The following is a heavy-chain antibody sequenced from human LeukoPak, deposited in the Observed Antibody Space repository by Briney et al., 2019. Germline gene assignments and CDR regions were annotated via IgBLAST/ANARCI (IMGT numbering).Heavy chain of an antibody. Sequence: APVKVSCKASGYTFTSYGINWVRQAPGQGLEWMGWISAYNGNTNYAQKLQGRVTMTTDTSTSTAYMELRSLRSDDTAVYYCARGVDSSGYYFGGWFDPWGQGTLVTVSS. CDR1: GYTFTSYG. V-gene: IGHV1-18*01. D-gene: IGHD3-22*01. CDR3: ARGVDSSGYYFGGWFDP. CDR2: ISAYNGNT. J-gene: IGHJ5*02.